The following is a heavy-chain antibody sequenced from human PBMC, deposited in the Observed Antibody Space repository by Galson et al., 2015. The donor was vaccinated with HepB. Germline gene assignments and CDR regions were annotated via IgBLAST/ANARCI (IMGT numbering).Heavy chain of an antibody. CDR1: GLTFSGYA. CDR2: ISSNGGTI. D-gene: IGHD2-21*01. J-gene: IGHJ4*02. CDR3: AKDQLWGGGEGYYDS. Sequence: SLRLSCAGSGLTFSGYAMSWVRQAPGKGLEWVSVISSNGGTIYYVDSVKGRFTISRDNFKNTPILQMSSLRGEDTAVYYCAKDQLWGGGEGYYDSWGQGTLVTVSS. V-gene: IGHV3-23*01.